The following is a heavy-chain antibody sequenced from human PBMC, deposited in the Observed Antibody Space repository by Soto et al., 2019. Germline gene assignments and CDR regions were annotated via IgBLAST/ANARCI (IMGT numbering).Heavy chain of an antibody. CDR1: GFTFSSSA. V-gene: IGHV1-58*01. J-gene: IGHJ6*02. CDR3: AAGQDPFVASPHGNGVDV. D-gene: IGHD2-21*01. CDR2: IAVGNGNT. Sequence: QMQLVQSGPEVKKPGTSVTVSCKASGFTFSSSAVHWVRQARGQRLEWVGWIAVGNGNTNYAQKFQERVIITTDMSTSTAYMELNNLRSDDTAVYYCAAGQDPFVASPHGNGVDVWGQGTTITVSS.